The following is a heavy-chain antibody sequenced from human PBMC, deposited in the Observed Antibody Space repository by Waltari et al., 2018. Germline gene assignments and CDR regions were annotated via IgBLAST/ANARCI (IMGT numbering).Heavy chain of an antibody. CDR1: GGSFSGYY. J-gene: IGHJ3*02. Sequence: QVQLQQWGAGLLKPSETLSLTCAVYGGSFSGYYWSWIRQPPGKGLEWIGEINHSGSTNYNPSLKSRVTISVDTSKNQFSLKRSSVTAADTAVYYCARGGPSFYDAFDIWGQGTMVTVSS. V-gene: IGHV4-34*01. CDR2: INHSGST. CDR3: ARGGPSFYDAFDI.